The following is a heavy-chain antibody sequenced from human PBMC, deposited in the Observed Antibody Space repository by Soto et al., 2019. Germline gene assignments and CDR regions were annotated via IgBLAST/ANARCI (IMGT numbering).Heavy chain of an antibody. Sequence: ASVKVSCKASGYTFTGYYMHWVRQAPGQGLEWMGWINPNSGGTNYAQKFQGWVTMTRDTSISTVYMELSRLRSDDTAVYYCARSKGLHYDILTGYYLAPAFDIWGQGTMVTVSS. J-gene: IGHJ3*02. D-gene: IGHD3-9*01. V-gene: IGHV1-2*04. CDR2: INPNSGGT. CDR1: GYTFTGYY. CDR3: ARSKGLHYDILTGYYLAPAFDI.